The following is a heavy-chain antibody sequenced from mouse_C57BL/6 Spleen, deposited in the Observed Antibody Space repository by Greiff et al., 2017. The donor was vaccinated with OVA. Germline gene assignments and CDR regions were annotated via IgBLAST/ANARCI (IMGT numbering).Heavy chain of an antibody. CDR1: GFTFSNYW. CDR3: TEGLGYFDY. D-gene: IGHD4-1*01. J-gene: IGHJ2*01. V-gene: IGHV6-3*01. CDR2: IRLKSDNYAT. Sequence: EVKLMESGGGLVQPGGSMKLSCVASGFTFSNYWMNWVRQSPEKGLEWVAQIRLKSDNYATHYAESVKGRFTISRDDSKSNVYLQMNNLRAEDTGIYYCTEGLGYFDYWGQGTTLTVSS.